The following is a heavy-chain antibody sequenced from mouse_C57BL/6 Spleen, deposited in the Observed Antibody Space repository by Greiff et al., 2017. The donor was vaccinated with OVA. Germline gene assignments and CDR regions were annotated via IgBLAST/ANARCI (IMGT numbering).Heavy chain of an antibody. Sequence: VQLQQSGAELAKPGASVKLSCKASGYTFTSYWMHWVKQRPGQGLEWIGYINPSSGYTKSNQKFKDKATLTADKSSSTAYMQLSSLTYEDSAVYYCASGDYDGPSWFAYWGQGTLVTVSA. CDR3: ASGDYDGPSWFAY. V-gene: IGHV1-7*01. J-gene: IGHJ3*01. CDR1: GYTFTSYW. D-gene: IGHD2-4*01. CDR2: INPSSGYT.